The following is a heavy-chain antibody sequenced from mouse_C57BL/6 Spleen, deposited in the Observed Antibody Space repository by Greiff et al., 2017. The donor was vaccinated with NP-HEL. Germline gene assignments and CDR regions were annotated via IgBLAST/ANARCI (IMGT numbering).Heavy chain of an antibody. CDR3: TCSTSGPLYYFDY. J-gene: IGHJ2*01. D-gene: IGHD2-1*01. Sequence: EVQLQQSGAELVRPGASVKLSCTASGFNIKDYYMHWVKQRPEQGLEWIGRIDPEDGDTEYAPKFQGKATMTADTSSNTAYLQLSSLTSEDTAVDYCTCSTSGPLYYFDYWGQGTTLTVSS. V-gene: IGHV14-1*01. CDR2: IDPEDGDT. CDR1: GFNIKDYY.